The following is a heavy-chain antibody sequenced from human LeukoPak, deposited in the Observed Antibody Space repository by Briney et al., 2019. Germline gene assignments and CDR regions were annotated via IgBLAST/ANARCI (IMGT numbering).Heavy chain of an antibody. CDR3: ASGGYCSSTSCYVFDS. CDR2: IYHSGST. D-gene: IGHD2-2*01. J-gene: IGHJ4*02. Sequence: SGTLSLTCAVSGGSIISSNWWSWVRQPPGKGLEWIGEIYHSGSTNYNPSLKSRVTISVDKSKSQFSLELTSVTAADTALYYCASGGYCSSTSCYVFDSWGQGTLVTVSS. V-gene: IGHV4-4*02. CDR1: GGSIISSNW.